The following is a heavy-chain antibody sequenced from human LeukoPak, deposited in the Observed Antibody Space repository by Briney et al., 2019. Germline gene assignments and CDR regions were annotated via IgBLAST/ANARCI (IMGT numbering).Heavy chain of an antibody. D-gene: IGHD2-21*01. J-gene: IGHJ4*02. V-gene: IGHV1-24*01. CDR3: AAGGDYTLLDY. CDR1: GYTSTEIV. Sequence: ASVKVSCKVFGYTSTEIVMHWVRQPPGKGLEWMGGFDPGDGEIVYAQKFQGRVTMTEDTSTDTAYMELSSLRSEDTAVYFCAAGGDYTLLDYWGQGTLVTVSS. CDR2: FDPGDGEI.